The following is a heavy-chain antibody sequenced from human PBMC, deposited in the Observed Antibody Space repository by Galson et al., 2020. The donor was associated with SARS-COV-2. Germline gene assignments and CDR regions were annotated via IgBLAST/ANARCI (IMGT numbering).Heavy chain of an antibody. CDR3: ARAPAFQDLLLFQVYRFSDLSGNWFDP. D-gene: IGHD2-15*01. CDR2: ITHSGSS. Sequence: SQTLSLTCAVYGGSFNDYYWSWIRQPPGKGLEWIGGITHSGSSDYNPSLGGRATISVDTSKNQFSLRLNSVTAADTSVYYCARAPAFQDLLLFQVYRFSDLSGNWFDPWGQGTLVTVSS. J-gene: IGHJ5*02. CDR1: GGSFNDYY. V-gene: IGHV4-34*01.